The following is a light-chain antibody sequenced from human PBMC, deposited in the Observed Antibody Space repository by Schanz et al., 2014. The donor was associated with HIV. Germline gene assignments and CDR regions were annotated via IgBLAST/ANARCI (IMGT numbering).Light chain of an antibody. V-gene: IGKV1-5*03. J-gene: IGKJ1*01. CDR2: KAS. Sequence: DIQMTQSPSTLSLSIGDTVTITCRASQNIGSWLAWYQQKPGIAPKLLIYKASNLKSGVPSRFSGSGSGTDFTLTISCLQSEDFATYYCQQSSTTWWTFGQGTKVEIK. CDR1: QNIGSW. CDR3: QQSSTTWWT.